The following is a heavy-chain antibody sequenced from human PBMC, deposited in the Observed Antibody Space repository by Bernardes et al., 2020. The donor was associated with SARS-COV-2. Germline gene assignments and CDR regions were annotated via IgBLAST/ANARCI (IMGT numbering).Heavy chain of an antibody. CDR3: ARDRYTGYHGFDI. D-gene: IGHD5-12*01. Sequence: SETLSLTCTVSGVSVDIVSYYWNWFPQPPGKGLEWIGDIYNSGSTKYNPSLKNRVTISLDTTNNQFSLTLSSVTAADTAVYYCARDRYTGYHGFDIWGQGTVVTVSS. J-gene: IGHJ3*02. CDR1: GVSVDIVSYY. V-gene: IGHV4-61*01. CDR2: IYNSGST.